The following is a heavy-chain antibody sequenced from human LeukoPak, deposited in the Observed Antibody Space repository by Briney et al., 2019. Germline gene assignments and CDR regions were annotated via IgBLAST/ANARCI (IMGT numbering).Heavy chain of an antibody. CDR1: GVSISSFY. D-gene: IGHD5-18*01. V-gene: IGHV4-59*01. CDR2: IYSSGTT. CDR3: ARASPLQPYYFDY. J-gene: IGHJ4*02. Sequence: PSETLSLTCTVSGVSISSFYWRWIRQPPGKGLEWIGYIYSSGTTNYNPSLKSRLTISVDTSKNQFSLKLSSVTAADTAVYYCARASPLQPYYFDYWGQGTLVTVSS.